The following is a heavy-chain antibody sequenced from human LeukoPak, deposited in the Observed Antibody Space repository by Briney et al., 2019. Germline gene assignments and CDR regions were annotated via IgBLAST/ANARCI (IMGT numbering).Heavy chain of an antibody. D-gene: IGHD2-15*01. J-gene: IGHJ6*03. V-gene: IGHV4-59*01. CDR3: ARSVEGYCSGGSCHSYYYYMDV. Sequence: PSETLSLTCTISGGSISSYYWSWIRQPPGKGLEWIGYIYYSGSTNYNPSLKSRVTISVDTSKNQFSLKLSSVTAADTAVYYCARSVEGYCSGGSCHSYYYYMDVWGKGTTVTVSS. CDR1: GGSISSYY. CDR2: IYYSGST.